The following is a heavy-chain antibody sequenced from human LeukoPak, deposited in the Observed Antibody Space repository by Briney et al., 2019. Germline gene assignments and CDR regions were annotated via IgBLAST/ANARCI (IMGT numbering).Heavy chain of an antibody. CDR1: GGSISSYY. J-gene: IGHJ6*03. D-gene: IGHD4-17*01. CDR2: IYYSGST. V-gene: IGHV4-59*01. Sequence: PSETLSLTCTVSGGSISSYYWSWIRQPPGKGLEWIGYIYYSGSTNYSPSLKSRVTISVDTSKNQFSLKLSSVTAADTAVYYCARGRVGTVTTKGYYYYYYMDVWGKGTTVTVSS. CDR3: ARGRVGTVTTKGYYYYYYMDV.